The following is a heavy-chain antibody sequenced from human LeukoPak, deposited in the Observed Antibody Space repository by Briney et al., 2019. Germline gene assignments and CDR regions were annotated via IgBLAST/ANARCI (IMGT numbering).Heavy chain of an antibody. J-gene: IGHJ4*02. V-gene: IGHV5-51*01. CDR1: GYSFTNYW. CDR3: ARQGISRYDSSGYYSDY. D-gene: IGHD3-22*01. Sequence: GESLKISCKSSGYSFTNYWLGWVRQMPGKGLEWMGIIYPGDSDTKYSPSFQGQVTISADKSISTAYLQWSSLKASDTAMYYCARQGISRYDSSGYYSDYWGQGTLVTVSS. CDR2: IYPGDSDT.